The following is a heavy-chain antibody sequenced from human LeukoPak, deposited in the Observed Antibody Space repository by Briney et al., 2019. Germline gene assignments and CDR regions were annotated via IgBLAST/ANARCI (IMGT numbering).Heavy chain of an antibody. D-gene: IGHD6-19*01. Sequence: GGSLRLSCAASGFTFSSYSMNWVRQAPGKGLEWVSSISSSSSYIYYADSVKGRFTISRDNAKNSLYLQMNSLRAEDTAVYYCARDSSGWYEDYWGQGTLVTVSS. J-gene: IGHJ4*02. CDR1: GFTFSSYS. V-gene: IGHV3-21*01. CDR3: ARDSSGWYEDY. CDR2: ISSSSSYI.